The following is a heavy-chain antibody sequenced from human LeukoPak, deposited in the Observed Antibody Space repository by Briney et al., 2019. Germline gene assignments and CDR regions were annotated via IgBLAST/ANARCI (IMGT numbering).Heavy chain of an antibody. CDR2: IYTSGST. D-gene: IGHD3-22*01. Sequence: SQTLSLTCTVSGGSISIGSYYWSWIRQPAGKGLEWIGRIYTSGSTNYNPSLKSRVTISVDTSKNQFSLKLSSVTATDTAVYYCARVTMTGYYYYYMDVWGKGTTVTVSS. J-gene: IGHJ6*03. V-gene: IGHV4-61*02. CDR1: GGSISIGSYY. CDR3: ARVTMTGYYYYYMDV.